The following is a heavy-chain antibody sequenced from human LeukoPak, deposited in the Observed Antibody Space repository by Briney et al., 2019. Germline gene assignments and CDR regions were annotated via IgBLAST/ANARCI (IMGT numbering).Heavy chain of an antibody. D-gene: IGHD6-19*01. Sequence: SETLSLTCTVSGGSISSYYWSWIRQPAGKGLEWIGRIYTSGSTNYNPSLKSRVTMSVDTSKNQFSLKLSSVTAADTAVYYCARARGRFLSSGWRFDYWGQGTLVTVSS. CDR3: ARARGRFLSSGWRFDY. CDR2: IYTSGST. CDR1: GGSISSYY. J-gene: IGHJ4*02. V-gene: IGHV4-4*07.